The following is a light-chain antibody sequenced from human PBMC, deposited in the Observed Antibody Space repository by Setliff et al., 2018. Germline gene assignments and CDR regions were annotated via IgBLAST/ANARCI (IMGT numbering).Light chain of an antibody. CDR2: EVS. Sequence: QSVLTQPASVSGSPGQSITISCTGTSSDVGYYNYVSWYQQHPGKAPKLMIYEVSNRPSGVSNRFSGSKSGNTAPLTISGLQAEDEADYYCSSYTSSSTRVFGTGTKVT. CDR3: SSYTSSSTRV. J-gene: IGLJ1*01. CDR1: SSDVGYYNY. V-gene: IGLV2-14*01.